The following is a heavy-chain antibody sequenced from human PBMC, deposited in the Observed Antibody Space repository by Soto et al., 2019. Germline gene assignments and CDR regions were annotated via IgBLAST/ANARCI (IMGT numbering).Heavy chain of an antibody. CDR1: GYTFTSYD. V-gene: IGHV1-8*01. CDR2: MNPNSGNT. D-gene: IGHD6-19*01. Sequence: QVQLVQSGAEVKKPGASGKVSCKASGYTFTSYDINWVRQATGQGLEWMGWMNPNSGNTGYAQKFQGRVTMTRNTSIRTAYMELSSLRSEDTAVYYCARERSSGWYVDYWGQGTLVTVSS. CDR3: ARERSSGWYVDY. J-gene: IGHJ4*02.